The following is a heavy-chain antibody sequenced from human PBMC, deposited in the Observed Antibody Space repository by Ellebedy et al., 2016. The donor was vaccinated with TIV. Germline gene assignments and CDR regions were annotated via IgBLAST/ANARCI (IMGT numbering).Heavy chain of an antibody. V-gene: IGHV3-30*03. J-gene: IGHJ4*02. CDR1: GFTFSDHG. Sequence: GGSLRLXXAGSGFTFSDHGMHWVRQAPGKGPEWVAVISYDGSNKYYADSVKGRFTISRDNSKNSLYLQMNSLRDEDTAVYYCATTTPYGTTWFGSIDYWGQGTLVTVSS. CDR2: ISYDGSNK. D-gene: IGHD3-10*01. CDR3: ATTTPYGTTWFGSIDY.